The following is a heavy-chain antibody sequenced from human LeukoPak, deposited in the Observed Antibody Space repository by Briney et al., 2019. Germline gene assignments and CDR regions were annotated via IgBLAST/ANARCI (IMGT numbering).Heavy chain of an antibody. CDR1: GFTFSSYG. D-gene: IGHD1-26*01. Sequence: GGSLRLSCAASGFTFSSYGIHWVRQAPGKGLEWVAVISNDGSNKYYADSVKGRFTISRDNSKDTLYLQMNSLRAEDTAVYYCAKETGRWELEWGQGTLVTVSS. J-gene: IGHJ4*02. CDR3: AKETGRWELE. CDR2: ISNDGSNK. V-gene: IGHV3-30*18.